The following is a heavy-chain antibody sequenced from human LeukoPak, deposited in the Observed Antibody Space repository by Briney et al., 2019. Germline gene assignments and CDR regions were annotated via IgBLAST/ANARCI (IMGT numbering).Heavy chain of an antibody. D-gene: IGHD2-8*01. Sequence: GGSLRLSCAASGFSLTTYGMNWVRQPPGKGLEWVSGIGCYDHSTYYADSLKGRFTISKDTSKNTLYLQMNSLRPGDTAVYFCAKDSHNGYFDYWGQGTLVTVSS. J-gene: IGHJ4*02. CDR2: IGCYDHST. V-gene: IGHV3-23*01. CDR1: GFSLTTYG. CDR3: AKDSHNGYFDY.